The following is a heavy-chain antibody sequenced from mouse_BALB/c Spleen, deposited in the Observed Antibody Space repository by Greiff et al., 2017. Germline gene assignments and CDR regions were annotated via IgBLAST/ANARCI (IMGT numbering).Heavy chain of an antibody. Sequence: VKLQESGPGLVAPSQSLSITCTVSGFSLTSYGVHWVRQPPGKGLEWLGVIWAGGSTNYNSALMSRLSISKDNSKSQVFLKMNSLQTDDTAMYYCARDHYYGFAYWGQGTLVTVSA. J-gene: IGHJ3*01. CDR2: IWAGGST. D-gene: IGHD1-2*01. CDR3: ARDHYYGFAY. V-gene: IGHV2-9*02. CDR1: GFSLTSYG.